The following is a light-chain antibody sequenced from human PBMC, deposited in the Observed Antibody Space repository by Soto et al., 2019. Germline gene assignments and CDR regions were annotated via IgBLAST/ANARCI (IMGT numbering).Light chain of an antibody. V-gene: IGKV1-5*01. CDR2: DAS. CDR3: QQYNSYSPWT. CDR1: QSVNKW. Sequence: DIQMTQSPSTLVASVRNRVTITYRASQSVNKWLAWFQQKQRKVTKLIIFDASTLQNGVPSRFGGGGAGTEFILTISGLQPDDFATYYCQQYNSYSPWTFGPGTKVDIK. J-gene: IGKJ1*01.